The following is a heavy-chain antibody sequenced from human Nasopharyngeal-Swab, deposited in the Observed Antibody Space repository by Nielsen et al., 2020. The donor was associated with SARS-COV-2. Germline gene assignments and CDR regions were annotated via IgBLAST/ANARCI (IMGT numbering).Heavy chain of an antibody. Sequence: GVLKISGAASGFTFSSYSMNWVRQAPGKRLEWVSSISSSSSYIYYADSVKGRFTISRDNAKNSLYLQMNSLRAEDTAVYYCARSLRGSSLHYWGQGTLVTVSS. CDR3: ARSLRGSSLHY. CDR1: GFTFSSYS. D-gene: IGHD6-6*01. V-gene: IGHV3-21*01. CDR2: ISSSSSYI. J-gene: IGHJ4*02.